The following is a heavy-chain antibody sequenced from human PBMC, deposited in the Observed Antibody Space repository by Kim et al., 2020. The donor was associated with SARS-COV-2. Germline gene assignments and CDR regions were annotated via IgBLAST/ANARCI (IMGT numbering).Heavy chain of an antibody. J-gene: IGHJ6*02. CDR1: GYTFTSYY. V-gene: IGHV1-46*01. Sequence: ASVKVSCKASGYTFTSYYMHWVRQAPGQGLEWMGIINPSGGSTSYAQKFQGRVTMTRDTSTSTVYMELSSLRSEDTAVYYCAREYAGIAAAGTPGYYYYYGMDVWGQGTTVTVSS. D-gene: IGHD6-13*01. CDR2: INPSGGST. CDR3: AREYAGIAAAGTPGYYYYYGMDV.